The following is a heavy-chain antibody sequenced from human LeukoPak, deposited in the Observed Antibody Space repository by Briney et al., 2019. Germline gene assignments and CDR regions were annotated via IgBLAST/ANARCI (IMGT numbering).Heavy chain of an antibody. CDR2: ISGTGGST. CDR1: GFTFSNYA. V-gene: IGHV3-23*01. J-gene: IGHJ6*02. D-gene: IGHD6-19*01. CDR3: AKAPSGWYYYYGMDV. Sequence: GGSLRLSYAASGFTFSNYAMNWVRQAPGKGLEWVSGISGTGGSTYYADSVKGRFTISRDNSKNTLYLQMHRLRPEDAAVYYCAKAPSGWYYYYGMDVWGQGTTVTVSS.